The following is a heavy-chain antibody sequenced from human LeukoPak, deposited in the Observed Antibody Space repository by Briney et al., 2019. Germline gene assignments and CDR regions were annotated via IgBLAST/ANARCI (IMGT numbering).Heavy chain of an antibody. CDR1: GGSISSGSYY. D-gene: IGHD2-15*01. J-gene: IGHJ2*01. CDR2: IYTSGST. V-gene: IGHV4-61*02. Sequence: SETLSLTCTVSGGSISSGSYYWSWIRQPAGKGLEWIGRIYTSGSTNYNPSLKSRVTMSVDTSKNQFSLKLNSVTAADTAVYYCARVRGGYFDLWGRGTLVTVSS. CDR3: ARVRGGYFDL.